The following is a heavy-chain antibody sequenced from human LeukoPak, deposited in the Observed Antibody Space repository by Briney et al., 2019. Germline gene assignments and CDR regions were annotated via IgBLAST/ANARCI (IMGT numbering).Heavy chain of an antibody. Sequence: SEPLPPTCTSPGGPMNGYYWSWFLQPPGRGGVGIAYIYDSGSTNYNPSLKSRVTISIYTSKNQFSLNLNSVTAADTAVYYCARDVRPLLHGFDIWGQGTMVTVSS. V-gene: IGHV4-59*01. CDR1: GGPMNGYY. CDR3: ARDVRPLLHGFDI. CDR2: IYDSGST. J-gene: IGHJ3*02.